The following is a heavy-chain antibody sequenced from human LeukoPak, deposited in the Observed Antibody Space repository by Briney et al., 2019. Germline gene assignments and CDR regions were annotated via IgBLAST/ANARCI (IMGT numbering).Heavy chain of an antibody. V-gene: IGHV3-30*04. CDR1: RFTFSNYA. D-gene: IGHD2-8*01. Sequence: GGSLRLSCAASRFTFSNYALHRVRQAPGKGLEWVAVISYDGKNKFYADSVTGRFTISRDNSKNTLFLQMSSLRAEDTAVYYCARAKRGLTDYWGQGTLVTVSS. CDR3: ARAKRGLTDY. J-gene: IGHJ4*02. CDR2: ISYDGKNK.